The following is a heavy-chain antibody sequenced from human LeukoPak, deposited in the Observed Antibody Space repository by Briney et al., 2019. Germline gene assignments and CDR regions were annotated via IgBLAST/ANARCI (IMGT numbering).Heavy chain of an antibody. CDR2: ISTSGSTI. V-gene: IGHV3-48*03. J-gene: IGHJ6*03. D-gene: IGHD1-14*01. Sequence: HPGGSLRLSCAASGFTFSSYEMNWVRQAPGKGLEWVSYISTSGSTIYYADSVKGRFTISRDNAKNSLYLQMNSLRAEDTGVYYCARAGNYMDVWGKGTTVTIS. CDR3: ARAGNYMDV. CDR1: GFTFSSYE.